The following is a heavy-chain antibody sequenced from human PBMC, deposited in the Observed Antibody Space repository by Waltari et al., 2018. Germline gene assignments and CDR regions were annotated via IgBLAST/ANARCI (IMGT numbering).Heavy chain of an antibody. D-gene: IGHD3-16*02. J-gene: IGHJ4*02. Sequence: QVQLVESGGGVVQPGGSLRLSCAASGFTFSSYGMHWVRQAPGKGLAWVAFIRYDGSNKYYADSVKGRFTISRDNSKNTLYLQMNSLRAEDTAVYYCAKWPYDYIWGSYRQTLFDYWGQGTLVTVSS. V-gene: IGHV3-30*02. CDR2: IRYDGSNK. CDR1: GFTFSSYG. CDR3: AKWPYDYIWGSYRQTLFDY.